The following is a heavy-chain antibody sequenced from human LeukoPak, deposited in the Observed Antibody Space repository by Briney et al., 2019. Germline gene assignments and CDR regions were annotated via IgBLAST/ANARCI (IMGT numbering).Heavy chain of an antibody. Sequence: GGSLRLSCSASGFTFSTYGMTWVRQAPGKGLEWVSGISGSGGSTYYADSVKGRFTISRDNSKNTLYLQMNSLRAEDTAVYYCAKDPRRYSRTGGYFDYWGQGALVTVSS. CDR1: GFTFSTYG. CDR2: ISGSGGST. CDR3: AKDPRRYSRTGGYFDY. D-gene: IGHD6-13*01. V-gene: IGHV3-23*01. J-gene: IGHJ4*02.